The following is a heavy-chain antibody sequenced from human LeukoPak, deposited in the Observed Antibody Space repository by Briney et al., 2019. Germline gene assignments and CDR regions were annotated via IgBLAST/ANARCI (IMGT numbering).Heavy chain of an antibody. J-gene: IGHJ5*02. V-gene: IGHV4-34*01. D-gene: IGHD3-10*01. CDR1: VGSFRGYY. Sequence: PSETLFLTCGVPVGSFRGYYWTSIRQSPGKGLEWIGEINHSGSANNNPSLKSRVTISMDTSKNLFSLKLSAVTAADTSVFYCARSVYYGAGTYTWGQGNLVTVSS. CDR2: INHSGSA. CDR3: ARSVYYGAGTYT.